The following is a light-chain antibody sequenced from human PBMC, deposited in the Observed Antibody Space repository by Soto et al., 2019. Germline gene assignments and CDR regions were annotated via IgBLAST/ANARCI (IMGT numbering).Light chain of an antibody. CDR1: TSSIGRNY. CDR3: AAWDDSLSGLYV. V-gene: IGLV1-47*01. J-gene: IGLJ1*01. Sequence: QSVLTQPPSVSGTPGQRVTISCSGGTSSIGRNYVYWYQQLPGTAPKLVIYRNNQRPSGVPDRFSGSKSGTSASLAIRGLRSEDEADYYCAAWDDSLSGLYVFGTGTKLTVL. CDR2: RNN.